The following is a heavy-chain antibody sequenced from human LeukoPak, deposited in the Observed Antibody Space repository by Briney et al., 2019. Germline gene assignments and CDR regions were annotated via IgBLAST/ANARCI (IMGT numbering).Heavy chain of an antibody. V-gene: IGHV3-33*01. CDR2: IWYDGSNK. CDR1: GFTFSSYG. D-gene: IGHD2-15*01. J-gene: IGHJ4*02. Sequence: PGGSLRPSCAASGFTFSSYGMHWVRQAPGKGLEWVAVIWYDGSNKYYADSVKGRFTISRDNSKNTLYLQMNSLRAEDTAVYYCARALYCSGGSCTGNDYWGQGTLVTVSS. CDR3: ARALYCSGGSCTGNDY.